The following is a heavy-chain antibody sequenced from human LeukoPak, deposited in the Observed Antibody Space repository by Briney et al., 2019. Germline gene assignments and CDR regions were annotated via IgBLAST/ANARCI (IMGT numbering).Heavy chain of an antibody. D-gene: IGHD3-10*01. V-gene: IGHV4-61*05. CDR2: IYYSGST. J-gene: IGHJ6*03. Sequence: SETLSLTCAVSGASISGSGYYLGWIRQPPGKGLEWIGNIYYSGSTNYNPSLKSRVTISVDTSKNQFSLKLRSVTAADTAVYYCARRFGRKFGERFYYYHYMDVWGKGTTVTISS. CDR1: GASISGSGYY. CDR3: ARRFGRKFGERFYYYHYMDV.